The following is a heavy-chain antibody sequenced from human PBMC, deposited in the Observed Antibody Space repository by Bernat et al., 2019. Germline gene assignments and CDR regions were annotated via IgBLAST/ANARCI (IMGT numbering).Heavy chain of an antibody. CDR2: IYYSGST. J-gene: IGHJ4*02. Sequence: QLQLQESGPGLVKPSQTLSLTCTVSGGSISSGGYYWSWIRQHPGKGLEWIGYIYYSGSTYYNPSLESRVSMSVDASKNQFSLKLSSVTAADTAVYYCARTLTHLLDYWGQGTLVTVSS. CDR3: ARTLTHLLDY. V-gene: IGHV4-31*03. CDR1: GGSISSGGYY. D-gene: IGHD3-9*01.